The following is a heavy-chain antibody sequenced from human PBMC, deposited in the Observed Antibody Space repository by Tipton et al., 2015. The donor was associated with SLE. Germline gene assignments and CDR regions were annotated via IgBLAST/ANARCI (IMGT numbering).Heavy chain of an antibody. CDR1: GGSINNYY. CDR3: ARRGSYMGPLQA. Sequence: LRLSCTVSGGSINNYYWSWIRQPPGKGLEWIGYVYYSGSTNYSPSLKSRVTISVDTSKNQFPLKLTSVTAADTAVYYCARRGSYMGPLQAWGQGTLVTVSS. J-gene: IGHJ5*02. CDR2: VYYSGST. V-gene: IGHV4-59*08. D-gene: IGHD5-24*01.